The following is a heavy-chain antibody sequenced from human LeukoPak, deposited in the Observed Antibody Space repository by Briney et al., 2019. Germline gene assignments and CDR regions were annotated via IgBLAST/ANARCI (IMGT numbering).Heavy chain of an antibody. CDR3: ARDPNCSSPSCHDIDYYYMDV. V-gene: IGHV1-2*02. CDR2: INPSSGDT. J-gene: IGHJ6*03. Sequence: GASVKVSCKASGYTFTGYYMHWVRQAPGQGLEWMGWINPSSGDTNYAQQFQGRVTMTRDTSISTAYMELKRLRSDDTAVYYCARDPNCSSPSCHDIDYYYMDVWGKGTTVTVSS. CDR1: GYTFTGYY. D-gene: IGHD2-2*01.